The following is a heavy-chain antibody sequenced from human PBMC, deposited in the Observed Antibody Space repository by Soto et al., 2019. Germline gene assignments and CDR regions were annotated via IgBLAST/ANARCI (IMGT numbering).Heavy chain of an antibody. Sequence: ASVKVSFKASGYTFTSYYMHWVRQAPGQGLEWMGIINPSGGSTSYAQKFQGRVTMTGDTSTSTVYMELSSLRSEDTAVYYCARVGYDILTGSPAYFDYWGQGTLVTVSS. J-gene: IGHJ4*02. V-gene: IGHV1-46*03. CDR3: ARVGYDILTGSPAYFDY. CDR1: GYTFTSYY. D-gene: IGHD3-9*01. CDR2: INPSGGST.